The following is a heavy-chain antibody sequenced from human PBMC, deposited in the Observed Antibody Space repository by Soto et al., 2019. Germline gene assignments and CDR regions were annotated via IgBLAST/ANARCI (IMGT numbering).Heavy chain of an antibody. V-gene: IGHV3-48*03. CDR1: GFTFSSYE. Sequence: LRLSCAASGFTFSSYEMNWVRQAPGKGLEWISYITSSGSTIYYADSVKGRFTISRDNAKNSLYLQMNSLRAEDTAVYYCARGNSPVNIYWGQGTLVTVSS. D-gene: IGHD2-21*01. CDR2: ITSSGSTI. J-gene: IGHJ4*02. CDR3: ARGNSPVNIY.